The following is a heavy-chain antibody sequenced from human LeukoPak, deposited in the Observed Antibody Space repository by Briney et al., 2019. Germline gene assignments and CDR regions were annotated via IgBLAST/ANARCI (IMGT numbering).Heavy chain of an antibody. Sequence: SETLSLTCTVAGGSISSSSYYWGWIRQPPGKGMEWIGSIYYRGSTNYNPSLKSRVTISVDTSKNQFSLKLSSVTAADTAVYYCARVTPGSYWLLGYIDYWGQGTLVTVSS. J-gene: IGHJ4*02. CDR1: GGSISSSSYY. CDR2: IYYRGST. V-gene: IGHV4-39*07. D-gene: IGHD1-26*01. CDR3: ARVTPGSYWLLGYIDY.